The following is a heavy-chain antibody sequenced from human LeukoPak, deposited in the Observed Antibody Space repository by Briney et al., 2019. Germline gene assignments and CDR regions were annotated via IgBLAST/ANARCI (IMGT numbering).Heavy chain of an antibody. Sequence: GGSLRLSCAASGFTLSSYAMHWVHQAPGKGLEWVAVISYDGSNKYYADSVKGRFTISRDNSKNTLYLQMNSLRAEDTAVYYCARSPLSAARPWWFDPWGQGTLVTVSS. D-gene: IGHD6-6*01. CDR3: ARSPLSAARPWWFDP. V-gene: IGHV3-30*01. CDR2: ISYDGSNK. J-gene: IGHJ5*02. CDR1: GFTLSSYA.